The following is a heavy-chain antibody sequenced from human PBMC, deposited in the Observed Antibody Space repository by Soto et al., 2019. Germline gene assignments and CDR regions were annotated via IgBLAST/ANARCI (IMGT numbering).Heavy chain of an antibody. V-gene: IGHV3-23*01. CDR2: ITAHADRT. D-gene: IGHD6-13*01. CDR1: GFTFTSYA. CDR3: AKDPLSYSSSWYPNWFGL. J-gene: IGHJ5*02. Sequence: EVQLLESGGGLVQPGGSLRLSCAASGFTFTSYAMSWVRQAPGKGLEWVSGITAHADRTFYADSVKGRFTVSRDNAQNTLYLQMNSLRAEDTAIYYCAKDPLSYSSSWYPNWFGLWGQGTLVTVSS.